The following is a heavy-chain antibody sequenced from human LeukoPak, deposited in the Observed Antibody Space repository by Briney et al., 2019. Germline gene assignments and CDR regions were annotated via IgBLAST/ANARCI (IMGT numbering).Heavy chain of an antibody. D-gene: IGHD2-15*01. CDR2: INYSGST. J-gene: IGHJ4*02. V-gene: IGHV4-34*01. CDR3: AREGRGGHNFDY. Sequence: PSETLSLTCAVSDDSFSGYYWNWIRQPPGKGLEWMGEINYSGSTQYHPALKRRGSMSVDKSKKQVSLKLISVTVADTAVYYCAREGRGGHNFDYWGQGTLAIVSS. CDR1: DDSFSGYY.